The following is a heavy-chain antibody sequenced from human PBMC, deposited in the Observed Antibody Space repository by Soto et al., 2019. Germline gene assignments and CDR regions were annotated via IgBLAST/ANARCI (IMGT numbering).Heavy chain of an antibody. CDR2: TYYRSKWYN. D-gene: IGHD5-18*01. CDR1: GDSVSSNSAA. Sequence: SQTLSLTCAISGDSVSSNSAAWNWIRQSPSRGLEWLGRTYYRSKWYNDYAVSVKSRITINPDTSKNQFSLQLNSVTPEDTAVYYCARAKVDTAMVYYYYDMDVWGQGTTVTVSS. J-gene: IGHJ6*02. V-gene: IGHV6-1*01. CDR3: ARAKVDTAMVYYYYDMDV.